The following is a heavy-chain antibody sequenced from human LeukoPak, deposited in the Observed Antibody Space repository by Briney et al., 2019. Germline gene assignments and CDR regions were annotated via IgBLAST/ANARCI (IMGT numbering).Heavy chain of an antibody. CDR2: IYYSGRT. Sequence: TSETLSLTCTVSGGSISSYYWTWIRQPPGKGLEWIGYIYYSGRTNYNPSLKSRVTIPVDTSKNQFSLNLSSVTAADTAVYYCARGFQRSSSDYYYLPGFESNNHWFDPWGQGTLVTVSS. CDR3: ARGFQRSSSDYYYLPGFESNNHWFDP. D-gene: IGHD3-22*01. V-gene: IGHV4-59*01. J-gene: IGHJ5*02. CDR1: GGSISSYY.